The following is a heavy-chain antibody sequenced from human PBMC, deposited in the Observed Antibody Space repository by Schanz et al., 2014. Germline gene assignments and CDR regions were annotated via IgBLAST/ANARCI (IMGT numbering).Heavy chain of an antibody. CDR1: GFIFNDYY. V-gene: IGHV3-11*01. Sequence: QVQLVESGGGFVKPGGSLRLSCAASGFIFNDYYMNWIRQAPGKGLEWLSYISRDGTTSYYADSVKGRFTISRDNSKNTLYLQMNSLRAEDTAVYYCAKGQLLSYYFDYWGQGTLVTVSS. CDR3: AKGQLLSYYFDY. D-gene: IGHD2-21*01. CDR2: ISRDGTTS. J-gene: IGHJ4*02.